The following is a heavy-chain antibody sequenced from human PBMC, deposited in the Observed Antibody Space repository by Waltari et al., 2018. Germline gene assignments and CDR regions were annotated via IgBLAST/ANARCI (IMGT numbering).Heavy chain of an antibody. Sequence: EVQLLESGGGLVQPGGSLRLSCAASGFTLTNYGISWVRQAPGKGLEWVASISGTGAVTYYADSVKGRFTISRDNSKTTRYLEMNSLRAEDTAVYFCAKHRLPGIAVGDADYWGQGTLVTVSS. D-gene: IGHD6-19*01. CDR2: ISGTGAVT. CDR1: GFTLTNYG. CDR3: AKHRLPGIAVGDADY. V-gene: IGHV3-23*01. J-gene: IGHJ4*02.